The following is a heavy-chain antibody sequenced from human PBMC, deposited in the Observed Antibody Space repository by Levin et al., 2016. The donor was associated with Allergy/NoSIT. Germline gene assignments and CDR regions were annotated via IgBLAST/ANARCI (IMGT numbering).Heavy chain of an antibody. V-gene: IGHV4-39*01. CDR3: ASHYYGSGSYSSGPHYGMDV. CDR2: IYYSGST. Sequence: SETLSLTCTVSGGSISSSSYYWGWIRQPPGKGLEWIGSIYYSGSTYYNPSLKGRVTISVDTSKNQFSLKLSSVTAADTAVYYCASHYYGSGSYSSGPHYGMDVWGQGTTVTVSS. D-gene: IGHD3-10*01. J-gene: IGHJ6*02. CDR1: GGSISSSSYY.